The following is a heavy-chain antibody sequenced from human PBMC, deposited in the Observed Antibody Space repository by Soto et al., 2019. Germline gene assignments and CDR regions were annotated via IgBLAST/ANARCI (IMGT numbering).Heavy chain of an antibody. CDR1: GYTFTGYY. CDR2: INPNSVGT. D-gene: IGHD3-3*01. V-gene: IGHV1-2*02. Sequence: WASVKVSCKASGYTFTGYYMHWVRQAPGQGLEWMGWINPNSVGTNYAQKFQGRVTMTRDTSISTAYMELSRLRSDDTAVYYCARVERFLEWLLFGYWGQGTLVTVSS. CDR3: ARVERFLEWLLFGY. J-gene: IGHJ4*02.